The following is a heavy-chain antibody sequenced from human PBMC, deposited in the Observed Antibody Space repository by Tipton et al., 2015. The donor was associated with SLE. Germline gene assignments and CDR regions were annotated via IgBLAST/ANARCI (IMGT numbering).Heavy chain of an antibody. Sequence: TLSLTCTVSGGSISSSSYYWGWIRQPPGKGLEWIGSMYYSGTTYYNPSLKSRVTISVDTSKHQFSLQLSSVTAADTAVYYCAREMITFGGRLYLGEPDAFDIWGQGTMVTVSS. J-gene: IGHJ3*02. V-gene: IGHV4-39*07. CDR3: AREMITFGGRLYLGEPDAFDI. CDR1: GGSISSSSYY. CDR2: MYYSGTT. D-gene: IGHD3-16*01.